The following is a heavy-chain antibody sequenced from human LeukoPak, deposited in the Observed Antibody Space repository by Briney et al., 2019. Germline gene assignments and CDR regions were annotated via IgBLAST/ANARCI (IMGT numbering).Heavy chain of an antibody. CDR2: IYYSGST. CDR1: GGSISSGGYY. J-gene: IGHJ6*02. D-gene: IGHD4-17*01. Sequence: SETLSLTCTVSGGSISSGGYYWSWIRRHPGKGLEWIGYIYYSGSTYYNPSLKSRVTISVDTSKNQFSLKLSSVTAADTAVYYCARTILDYGEHYGMDVWGQGTTVTVSS. CDR3: ARTILDYGEHYGMDV. V-gene: IGHV4-31*03.